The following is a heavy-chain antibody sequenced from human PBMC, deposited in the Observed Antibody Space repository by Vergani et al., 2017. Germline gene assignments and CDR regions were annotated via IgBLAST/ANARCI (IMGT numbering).Heavy chain of an antibody. CDR3: ARCFRDEGMIYGGTVENWFDP. V-gene: IGHV4-39*01. J-gene: IGHJ5*02. Sequence: QLHLQESGPGLVKPSETLSLTCTVSGGSITYGAFYWGWIRQSPGKGLEWIGSIYYSKNKFYNPLLESRVTLSIETTKNQFSLKLKSVTAADTAVYYCARCFRDEGMIYGGTVENWFDPWGQGTLVTVSS. D-gene: IGHD3-22*01. CDR2: IYYSKNK. CDR1: GGSITYGAFY.